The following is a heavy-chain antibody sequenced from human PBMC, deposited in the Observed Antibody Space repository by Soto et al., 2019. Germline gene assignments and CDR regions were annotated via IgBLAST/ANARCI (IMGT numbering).Heavy chain of an antibody. CDR3: AKGRKRYFDWLSNYGMDV. CDR1: GFTFSSYG. V-gene: IGHV3-30*18. J-gene: IGHJ6*02. D-gene: IGHD3-9*01. Sequence: GGSLRLSCAASGFTFSSYGMHWVRQAPGKGLEWVAVISYDGSNKYYADSVKGRFTISRDNSKNTLYLQMNSLRAEDTAVYYCAKGRKRYFDWLSNYGMDVWGQGTMVTVSS. CDR2: ISYDGSNK.